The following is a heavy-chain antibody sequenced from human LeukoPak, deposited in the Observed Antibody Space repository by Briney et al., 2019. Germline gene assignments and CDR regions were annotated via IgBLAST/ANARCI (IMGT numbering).Heavy chain of an antibody. V-gene: IGHV3-7*01. CDR2: IKQGGSEK. J-gene: IGHJ6*02. CDR3: ARYCGGDCYGMDV. D-gene: IGHD2-21*01. CDR1: EFTFSSYW. Sequence: GSLRLSCTASEFTFSSYWMSWVRQAPGKGLEWVANIKQGGSEKDYVDSVKGRFTISRDNAKNSLYLQMNNPRAEDTAVYYCARYCGGDCYGMDVWGQGTTVTVSS.